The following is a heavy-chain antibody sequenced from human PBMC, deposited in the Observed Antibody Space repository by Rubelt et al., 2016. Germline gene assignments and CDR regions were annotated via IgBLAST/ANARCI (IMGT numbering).Heavy chain of an antibody. V-gene: IGHV3-74*01. CDR3: ARVRELQDYYYGMDV. J-gene: IGHJ6*02. CDR1: GFTFSSYW. D-gene: IGHD1-7*01. CDR2: INSDGSST. Sequence: EVQLVESGGGLVQPGGSLRLSCAASGFTFSSYWMHWVRQAPGKGLVWVSRINSDGSSTSYADPVKGRFTISRDNAKNTLYLQMNSLRAEDTAVYYCARVRELQDYYYGMDVWGQGTTVTVSS.